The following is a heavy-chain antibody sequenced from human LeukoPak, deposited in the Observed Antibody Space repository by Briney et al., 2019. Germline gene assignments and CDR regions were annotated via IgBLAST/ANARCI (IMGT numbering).Heavy chain of an antibody. Sequence: GGSLRLSCAASGFTFTTYSMNWVRQAPGKGLEWVSSITSSSTSMYYADSVKGRFTISRDNAKNSLYLQMISLRAEDTAVYYCARTYYDILTGYNPYFDYWGQGTLVTVSS. CDR2: ITSSSTSM. J-gene: IGHJ4*02. D-gene: IGHD3-9*01. CDR1: GFTFTTYS. CDR3: ARTYYDILTGYNPYFDY. V-gene: IGHV3-21*01.